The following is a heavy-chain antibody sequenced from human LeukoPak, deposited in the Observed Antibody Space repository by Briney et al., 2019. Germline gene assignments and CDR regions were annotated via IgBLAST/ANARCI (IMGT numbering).Heavy chain of an antibody. CDR2: IYTSGST. J-gene: IGHJ5*02. D-gene: IGHD1-26*01. V-gene: IGHV4-61*02. CDR1: GGSISSGSYY. Sequence: PSETLSLTCTVSGGSISSGSYYWSWIRQPAGKGLEWIGRIYTSGSTNYNPSLKSRVTISVDTSKNQFSLKPSSVTAADTAVYYCAREGGSYFGNWFDPWGQGTLVTVSS. CDR3: AREGGSYFGNWFDP.